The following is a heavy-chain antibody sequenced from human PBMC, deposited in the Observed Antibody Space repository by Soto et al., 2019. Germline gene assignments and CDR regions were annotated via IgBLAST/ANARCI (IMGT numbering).Heavy chain of an antibody. V-gene: IGHV1-3*01. CDR2: INAGNGNT. D-gene: IGHD1-20*01. CDR3: ARWYNNWKISYYYGMDV. J-gene: IGHJ6*02. Sequence: QVQLVQSGAEVKKPGASVKVSCKASGYTFTSYAMHWVRQAPGQRLEWMGWINAGNGNTKYSQKFQGRVTITRDTSASTAYMELSSLRSEDTAVYYCARWYNNWKISYYYGMDVWGQGTTVTVSS. CDR1: GYTFTSYA.